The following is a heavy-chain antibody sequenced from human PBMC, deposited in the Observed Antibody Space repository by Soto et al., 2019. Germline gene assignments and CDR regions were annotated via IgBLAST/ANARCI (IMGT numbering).Heavy chain of an antibody. V-gene: IGHV3-9*01. CDR1: GFTFDDYA. CDR3: AKEMRNLGYCSSTSCPGGFDY. J-gene: IGHJ4*02. Sequence: EVQLVESGGGLVQPGRSLRLSCAASGFTFDDYAMHWVRQAPGKGLEWVSGISWNSGSIGYADSVKGRFTISRDNAKNSLYLQMNSLIAEDTALYYCAKEMRNLGYCSSTSCPGGFDYWGQGTLVTVSS. CDR2: ISWNSGSI. D-gene: IGHD2-2*01.